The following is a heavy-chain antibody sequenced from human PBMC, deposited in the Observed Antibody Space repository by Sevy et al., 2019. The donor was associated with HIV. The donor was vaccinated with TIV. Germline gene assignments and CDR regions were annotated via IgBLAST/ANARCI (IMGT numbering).Heavy chain of an antibody. V-gene: IGHV3-30*18. D-gene: IGHD3-10*01. J-gene: IGHJ4*02. CDR2: MSYDGNNK. CDR3: AKDRIVGALLWFGDFDY. Sequence: GGSLRLSCAASGFTFSSYAMHWVRQAPGKGLEWVVAMSYDGNNKFYADSVKGRFTISRDTSKNTLYLQMNSLRAEDTAVYYCAKDRIVGALLWFGDFDYWGQGTQVTVSS. CDR1: GFTFSSYA.